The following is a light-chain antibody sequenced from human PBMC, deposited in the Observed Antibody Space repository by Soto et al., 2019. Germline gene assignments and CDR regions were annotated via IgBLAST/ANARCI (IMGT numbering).Light chain of an antibody. CDR2: DVG. CDR1: SSDVGGYNY. Sequence: QSALTQPRSVSGSPGQSVTISCTGTSSDVGGYNYVSWYQQHPGKAPKLMIYDVGKRPSGVPDRFSGSKSDNTASLTISGLQAEDEADYYCCSYAGSYTRVFGTRTKVTGL. V-gene: IGLV2-11*01. J-gene: IGLJ1*01. CDR3: CSYAGSYTRV.